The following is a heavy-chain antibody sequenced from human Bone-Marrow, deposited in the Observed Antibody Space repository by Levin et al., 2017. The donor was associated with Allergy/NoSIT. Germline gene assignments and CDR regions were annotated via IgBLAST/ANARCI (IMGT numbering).Heavy chain of an antibody. J-gene: IGHJ4*02. CDR1: GGSFSGYY. Sequence: SETLSLTCAVYGGSFSGYYWSWIRQPPGKGLEWIGEINHSGSTNYNPSLKSRVTISVDTSKNQFSLKLSSVTAADTAVYYCARGSSGWYVRKPRPLDYWGQGTLVTVSS. CDR3: ARGSSGWYVRKPRPLDY. CDR2: INHSGST. V-gene: IGHV4-34*01. D-gene: IGHD6-19*01.